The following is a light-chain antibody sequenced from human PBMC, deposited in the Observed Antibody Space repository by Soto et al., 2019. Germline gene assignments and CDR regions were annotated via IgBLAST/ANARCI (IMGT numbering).Light chain of an antibody. CDR3: SSYGGRYKYV. CDR2: EVS. CDR1: NTDVGGYNY. J-gene: IGLJ1*01. Sequence: QSVLTQPPSAAGTPGQSVTISCTGTNTDVGGYNYVSWYQQYPGKAPKLMICEVSKRPSGVPDRFSGSKSGNTASLTVSGLQAEDEADYYCSSYGGRYKYVFGTGTKVTVL. V-gene: IGLV2-8*01.